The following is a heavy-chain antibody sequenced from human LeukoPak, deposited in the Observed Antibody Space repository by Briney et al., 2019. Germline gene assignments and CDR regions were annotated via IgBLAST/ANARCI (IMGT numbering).Heavy chain of an antibody. Sequence: PSETLSLTCAVYGGSFSGYYWSWIRQPPGKGLEWIGEINHSGSTNYNPSLKSRVTISVDTSKNQSSLKLSSVTAADTAVYYCARDTATRTRAYDYWGQGTLVTVSS. V-gene: IGHV4-34*01. CDR1: GGSFSGYY. J-gene: IGHJ4*02. CDR3: ARDTATRTRAYDY. D-gene: IGHD5-18*01. CDR2: INHSGST.